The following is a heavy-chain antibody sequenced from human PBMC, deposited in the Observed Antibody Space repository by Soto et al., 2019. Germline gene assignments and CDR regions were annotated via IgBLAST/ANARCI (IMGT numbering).Heavy chain of an antibody. CDR2: IWYDGSNK. CDR1: GFTFSSYG. Sequence: SLRLSCASSGFTFSSYGMHWVRQAPGKGLEWVAVIWYDGSNKYYADSVKGRFTISRDNSKNTLYLQMNSLRAEDTAVYYCARSAQYYDILTGLDPWGQGTLVTVSS. D-gene: IGHD3-9*01. J-gene: IGHJ5*02. CDR3: ARSAQYYDILTGLDP. V-gene: IGHV3-33*01.